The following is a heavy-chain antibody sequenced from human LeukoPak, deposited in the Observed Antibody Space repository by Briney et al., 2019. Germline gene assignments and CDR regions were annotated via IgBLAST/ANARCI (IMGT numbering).Heavy chain of an antibody. CDR2: IYYSGST. CDR1: GGSISSYY. CDR3: ARLKLGYFDY. V-gene: IGHV4-59*08. J-gene: IGHJ4*02. D-gene: IGHD7-27*01. Sequence: PSETLSLTCTVSGGSISSYYWSWIRQPPGKGLEWIGYIYYSGSTNYNPSLESRVTISVDTSKNQFSLKLSSVTAADTAVYYCARLKLGYFDYWGQGTLVTVSS.